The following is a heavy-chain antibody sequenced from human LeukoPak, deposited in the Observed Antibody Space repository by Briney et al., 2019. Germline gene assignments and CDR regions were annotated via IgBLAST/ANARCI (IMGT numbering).Heavy chain of an antibody. CDR2: IWYDGRNK. CDR1: GFTFSSYG. CDR3: ARVNRGDAFDI. D-gene: IGHD3-16*02. J-gene: IGHJ3*02. Sequence: QPGRSLRLSCAASGFTFSSYGMHWVRQAPGKGLEWVAVIWYDGRNKFYADSLEGRFTISRDNSKNTLYLQMNSLRAEDTAVYYCARVNRGDAFDIWGQGTLVTVSS. V-gene: IGHV3-33*01.